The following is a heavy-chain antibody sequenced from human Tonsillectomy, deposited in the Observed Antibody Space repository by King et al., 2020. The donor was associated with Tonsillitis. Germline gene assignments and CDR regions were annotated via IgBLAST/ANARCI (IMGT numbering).Heavy chain of an antibody. CDR2: IYYSGST. CDR3: ARDGRVYCDYAPGYHYSSMDV. CDR1: GGSISSYY. D-gene: IGHD4-17*01. Sequence: QLQESGPGLVKPSETLSLTCTVSGGSISSYYWSWIRQPPGKGLEWIGYIYYSGSTNYNPSLKSRVTISVDTSKNQFSLGLSSVTEADTAVYYWARDGRVYCDYAPGYHYSSMDVWGQGTTVTVSS. J-gene: IGHJ6*02. V-gene: IGHV4-59*01.